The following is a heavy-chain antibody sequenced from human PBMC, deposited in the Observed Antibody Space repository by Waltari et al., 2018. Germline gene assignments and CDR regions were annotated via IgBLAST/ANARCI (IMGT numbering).Heavy chain of an antibody. CDR3: ARLHSANY. CDR2: INADGSEK. Sequence: EVQVVESGGDLVQPGGSLRLSCAASGFTFSRYRMTWVRQAPGKGLEWVANINADGSEKENVDSVKGRFTISRDNAKNSLYLQMNSLRVEDTAVYYCARLHSANYWGQGTLVTVSS. CDR1: GFTFSRYR. J-gene: IGHJ4*02. V-gene: IGHV3-7*01. D-gene: IGHD2-15*01.